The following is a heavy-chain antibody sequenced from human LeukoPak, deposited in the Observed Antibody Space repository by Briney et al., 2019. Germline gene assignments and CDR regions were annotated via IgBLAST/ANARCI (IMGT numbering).Heavy chain of an antibody. V-gene: IGHV3-23*01. CDR3: AKVKDITGYQHFDY. CDR1: GFTFSSYA. J-gene: IGHJ4*02. Sequence: GGSLRLSCAASGFTFSSYAMSWVRQAPGKGLEWVAAISGSGDATFYTDSVKGRFTFSRDNSRNALYLQMNSLRAEDTAVYYCAKVKDITGYQHFDYWGQGTLVTVSS. CDR2: ISGSGDAT. D-gene: IGHD3-22*01.